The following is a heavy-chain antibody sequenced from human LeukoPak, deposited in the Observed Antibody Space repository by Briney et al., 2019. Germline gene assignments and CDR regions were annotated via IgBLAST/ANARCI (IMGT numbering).Heavy chain of an antibody. CDR2: IYYSGST. CDR3: ARHERDDYNHGGADY. D-gene: IGHD5-24*01. V-gene: IGHV4-39*01. J-gene: IGHJ4*02. CDR1: GGSISSSSYY. Sequence: SETLSLTCTVSGGSISSSSYYWGWIRQPPGKGLEWIGSIYYSGSTYYNPSLKSRVTISVDTSKNQFSLKLSSVTAADTAVYYCARHERDDYNHGGADYWGQGTLVTVSS.